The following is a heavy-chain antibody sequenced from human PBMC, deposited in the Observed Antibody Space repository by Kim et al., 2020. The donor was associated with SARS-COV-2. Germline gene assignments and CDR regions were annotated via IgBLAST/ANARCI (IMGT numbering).Heavy chain of an antibody. CDR3: ASAHFGIPYYFDY. V-gene: IGHV6-1*01. D-gene: IGHD1-20*01. J-gene: IGHJ4*02. Sequence: YAGSVKSRKTINPDTSKNQFSLQLNSVTPEDTAVYYCASAHFGIPYYFDYWGQGTLVTVSS.